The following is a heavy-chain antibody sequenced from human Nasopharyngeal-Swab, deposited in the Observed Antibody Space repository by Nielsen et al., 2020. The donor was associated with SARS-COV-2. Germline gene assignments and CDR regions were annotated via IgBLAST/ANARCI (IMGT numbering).Heavy chain of an antibody. D-gene: IGHD6-6*01. Sequence: SETLSLTCTVSGGSISSGDYYWSWIRQPPGKGLEWIGYIYYSGSTYYNPSLKSRVTISVDTSKNQFSLKLSSVTAADTAVYYCTREFSSSYYYYYYMDVWGKGTTVTVSS. CDR1: GGSISSGDYY. CDR2: IYYSGST. J-gene: IGHJ6*03. CDR3: TREFSSSYYYYYYMDV. V-gene: IGHV4-30-4*08.